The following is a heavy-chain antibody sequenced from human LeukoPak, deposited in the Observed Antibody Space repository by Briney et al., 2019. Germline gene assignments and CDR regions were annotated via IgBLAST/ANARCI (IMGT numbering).Heavy chain of an antibody. Sequence: AESLSLTCTASGGSISSYYLSWIRQPPGKGLEWIGSIYYSGSTNYNPSLKSRVTISVDTSKNQFSLKLSSVTAADTAVYYCARVHSSGWGRFDYWGQGTLVTVSS. CDR1: GGSISSYY. CDR2: IYYSGST. CDR3: ARVHSSGWGRFDY. J-gene: IGHJ4*02. D-gene: IGHD6-19*01. V-gene: IGHV4-59*01.